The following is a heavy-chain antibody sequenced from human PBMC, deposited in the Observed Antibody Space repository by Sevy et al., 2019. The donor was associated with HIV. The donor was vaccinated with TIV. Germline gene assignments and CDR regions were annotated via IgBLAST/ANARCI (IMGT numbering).Heavy chain of an antibody. Sequence: ASVKVSCKVSGYTLSELSMHWVRQAPGKGLEWMGSFDPEDDETIYSQKFQGRVTMTEDTSTDTAYMELNNLRSEDTAVYYCATTKDYYDSSSSPFDYWSQGTLVTVSS. V-gene: IGHV1-24*01. CDR1: GYTLSELS. CDR3: ATTKDYYDSSSSPFDY. D-gene: IGHD3-22*01. J-gene: IGHJ4*02. CDR2: FDPEDDET.